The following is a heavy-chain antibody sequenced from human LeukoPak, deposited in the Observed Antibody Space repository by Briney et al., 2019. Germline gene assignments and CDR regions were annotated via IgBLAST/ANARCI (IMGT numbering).Heavy chain of an antibody. CDR3: ATASGLDAFDI. CDR1: GYTLTELS. Sequence: ASVKVSCKVSGYTLTELSMHWVRQPPGKGLEWMGGFDPKDGETIYAQKFQGRVTMTEDTSTDTAYMELSSLRSEDKAVYCCATASGLDAFDIWGQGTMVTVSS. V-gene: IGHV1-24*01. D-gene: IGHD2-15*01. CDR2: FDPKDGET. J-gene: IGHJ3*02.